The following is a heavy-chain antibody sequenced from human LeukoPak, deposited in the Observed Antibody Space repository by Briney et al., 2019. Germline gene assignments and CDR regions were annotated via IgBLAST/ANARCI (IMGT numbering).Heavy chain of an antibody. Sequence: GGSLRLSCAASGFTFEDYAMYWVRQAPGKGLEWVSGISWNSGNVGYADSVKGRFTISRDNAKNSLYLQMNSLRAEDTALYYCAKGSIAVAHQYFDYWGQGTLVTVSS. CDR1: GFTFEDYA. D-gene: IGHD6-19*01. J-gene: IGHJ4*02. V-gene: IGHV3-9*01. CDR3: AKGSIAVAHQYFDY. CDR2: ISWNSGNV.